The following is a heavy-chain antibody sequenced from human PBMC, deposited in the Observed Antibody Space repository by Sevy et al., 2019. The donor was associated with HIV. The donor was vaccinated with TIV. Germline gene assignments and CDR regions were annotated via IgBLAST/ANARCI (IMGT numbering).Heavy chain of an antibody. Sequence: ASVKVSCKVSGYTLTKLSMNWVRQAPGKGLEWMGHVDPQHGETIYAERFQGRVTITAKTSIDTVYMELSRRTSEDTAVYYCETVGLCYLSGSSSYQGDWFDPWGQGTLVTVSS. D-gene: IGHD3-9*01. CDR2: VDPQHGET. J-gene: IGHJ5*02. CDR3: ETVGLCYLSGSSSYQGDWFDP. V-gene: IGHV1-24*01. CDR1: GYTLTKLS.